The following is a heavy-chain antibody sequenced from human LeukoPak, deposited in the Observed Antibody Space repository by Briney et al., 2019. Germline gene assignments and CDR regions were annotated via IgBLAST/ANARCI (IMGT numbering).Heavy chain of an antibody. CDR1: GGSISGYS. D-gene: IGHD3-10*01. CDR3: ARGHLGLSP. CDR2: FHNSRTT. Sequence: SETLSLTCTVSGGSISGYSWTWIRQPPGQGLEWIGYFHNSRTTSYNPSLTGRVIISVDTAMDQISLKLKSVTAADTAVYYCARGHLGLSPWGQGTLVTVSS. J-gene: IGHJ5*02. V-gene: IGHV4-59*01.